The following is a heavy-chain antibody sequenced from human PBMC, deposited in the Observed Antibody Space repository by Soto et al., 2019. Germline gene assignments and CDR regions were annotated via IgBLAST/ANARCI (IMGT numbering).Heavy chain of an antibody. Sequence: GESLKISCKGSGYSFTTYWIGWVRQMPGKGLEWMGIINPRDSDTRYSPSFQAQVTISADKSINTAYLQWSSLKASDTAMYYCARPGSSSSDYWGQGTLVTVSS. CDR2: INPRDSDT. V-gene: IGHV5-51*01. CDR1: GYSFTTYW. J-gene: IGHJ4*02. CDR3: ARPGSSSSDY. D-gene: IGHD6-6*01.